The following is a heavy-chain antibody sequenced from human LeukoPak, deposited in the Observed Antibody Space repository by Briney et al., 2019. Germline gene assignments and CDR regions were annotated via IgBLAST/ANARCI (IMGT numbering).Heavy chain of an antibody. CDR1: GYSSTSYW. CDR3: ARLDQPYYYDSSGYTYYFDY. CDR2: IYPGDSDT. Sequence: GESLKISCKGSGYSSTSYWIGWVRQMPGKGLEWIGIIYPGDSDTRYSPSFQGQVTISADKSISTAYLQWSSLKASDTAMYYCARLDQPYYYDSSGYTYYFDYWGQATLVTVSS. D-gene: IGHD3-22*01. V-gene: IGHV5-51*01. J-gene: IGHJ4*02.